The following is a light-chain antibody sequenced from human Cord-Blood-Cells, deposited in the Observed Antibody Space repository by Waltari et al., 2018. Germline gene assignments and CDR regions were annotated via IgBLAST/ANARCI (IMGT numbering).Light chain of an antibody. V-gene: IGLV2-23*01. J-gene: IGLJ3*02. Sequence: QSALTQPASVSGSPGQSITIPRTGTSSDVGSYNLVSWYQQHPCKGPKRLIYEGSKRTAGVCNRCAGAKSGNTASVTISVLQAEDEADYYCCSYAGSSTWVFGGGTKLTVL. CDR3: CSYAGSSTWV. CDR2: EGS. CDR1: SSDVGSYNL.